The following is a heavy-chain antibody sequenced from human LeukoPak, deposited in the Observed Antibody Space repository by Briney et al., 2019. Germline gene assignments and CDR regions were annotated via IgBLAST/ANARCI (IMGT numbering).Heavy chain of an antibody. CDR1: GFTVSSNY. J-gene: IGHJ3*02. Sequence: GGSLRLSCAASGFTVSSNYMSWVRQAPGKGLEWVSVIYSGDSTFYADSVKGRFTISRDNSKNTLYLQMNSLRAEDTAVYYCARALGDASDIWGQGTMVTVSS. CDR2: IYSGDST. D-gene: IGHD3-16*01. CDR3: ARALGDASDI. V-gene: IGHV3-53*01.